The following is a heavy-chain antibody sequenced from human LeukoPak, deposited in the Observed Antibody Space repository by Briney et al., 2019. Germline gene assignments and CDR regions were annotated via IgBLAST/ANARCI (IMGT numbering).Heavy chain of an antibody. CDR1: GGSISSYY. D-gene: IGHD3-16*01. CDR3: ARETSQKGAHYMDV. J-gene: IGHJ6*03. Sequence: SETLSLTCTVSGGSISSYYWSWIRQPPGKGLEWLGYIYYSGSTNYNPSLKSRLTISVDTSKNQFSLKLSSVTAADTAVYYCARETSQKGAHYMDVWGKGTTVTISS. CDR2: IYYSGST. V-gene: IGHV4-59*01.